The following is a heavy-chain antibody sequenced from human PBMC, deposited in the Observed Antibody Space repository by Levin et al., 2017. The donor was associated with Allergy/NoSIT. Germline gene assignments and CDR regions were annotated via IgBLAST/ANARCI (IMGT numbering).Heavy chain of an antibody. CDR1: GGSISSGGYS. J-gene: IGHJ4*02. V-gene: IGHV4-30-2*01. Sequence: SCAVSGGSISSGGYSWSWIRQPPGKGLEWIGNIYLSGSTYYNPSLKSRVTISVDRSKNQFSLNLSSVTAADTALYYCARVAGYSYGYYFDYWGQGTLVTVSS. CDR3: ARVAGYSYGYYFDY. D-gene: IGHD5-18*01. CDR2: IYLSGST.